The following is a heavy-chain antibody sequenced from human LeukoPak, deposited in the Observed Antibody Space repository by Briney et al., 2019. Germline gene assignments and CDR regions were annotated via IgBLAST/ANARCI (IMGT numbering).Heavy chain of an antibody. V-gene: IGHV3-23*01. Sequence: SGGSLRLSCAASGFTFSSYAMSGVRQAPGKGLEWVSAISGSGGSTYYADSVKGRFTISRDNSKNTLYLQMNSLRAEDTVVYYCAKVDTAMVSHLDAFDIWGQGTMVTVSS. CDR3: AKVDTAMVSHLDAFDI. CDR2: ISGSGGST. D-gene: IGHD5-18*01. CDR1: GFTFSSYA. J-gene: IGHJ3*02.